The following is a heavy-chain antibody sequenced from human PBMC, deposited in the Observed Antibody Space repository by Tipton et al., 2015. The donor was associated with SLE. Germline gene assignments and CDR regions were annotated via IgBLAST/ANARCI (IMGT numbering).Heavy chain of an antibody. CDR1: GFTFSSYS. CDR3: ARDLPPTYYYDSSGYFDY. V-gene: IGHV3-21*01. Sequence: SLRFSCAASGFTFSSYSMNWVRQAPGKGLEWVSSISSSSSYIYYADSVKGRFTISRDNAKNSLYLQMNSLRAEDTAVYYCARDLPPTYYYDSSGYFDYWGQGTLVTVSS. D-gene: IGHD3-22*01. J-gene: IGHJ4*02. CDR2: ISSSSSYI.